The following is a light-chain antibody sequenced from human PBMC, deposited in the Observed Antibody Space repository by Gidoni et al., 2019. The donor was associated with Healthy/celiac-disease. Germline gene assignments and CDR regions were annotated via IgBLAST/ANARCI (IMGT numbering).Light chain of an antibody. Sequence: VLTQSPGTLSLSPGERATLSCRASQSVSSSYLAWYQQKPGQAPRLLIYGASSRATGIPDRFSGSGSGTDFTLTISRLEPEDFAVYYCQQYGSSPPWTFGQGTKVEIK. J-gene: IGKJ1*01. CDR2: GAS. CDR3: QQYGSSPPWT. V-gene: IGKV3-20*01. CDR1: QSVSSSY.